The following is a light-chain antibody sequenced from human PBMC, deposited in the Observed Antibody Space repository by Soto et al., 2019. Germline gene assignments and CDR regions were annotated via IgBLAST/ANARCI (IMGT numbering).Light chain of an antibody. CDR3: MQALQTPPT. V-gene: IGKV2-28*01. Sequence: IVVTQSPLSLPVTPGEPASISCRSSQSLLHSNGYNYLDWYLQKPGQSPQLLIYLGSNRASGVPDRFSGSGSGTDFTLKISRVEAEDVGVYYCMQALQTPPTFGGGTRLEIK. CDR2: LGS. CDR1: QSLLHSNGYNY. J-gene: IGKJ5*01.